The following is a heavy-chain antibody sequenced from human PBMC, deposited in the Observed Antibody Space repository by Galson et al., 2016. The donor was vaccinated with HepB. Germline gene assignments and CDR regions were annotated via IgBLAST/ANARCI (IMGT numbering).Heavy chain of an antibody. D-gene: IGHD2-15*01. CDR3: ARTHSGGTDYYYYAMDV. V-gene: IGHV5-51*01. Sequence: QSGAEVKKPGESLKISCKGSGYIFNNFWVAWVRQMPGKGLEWMGIIYPGDSHSRYSPSLQGQVTISADKSINTAYLQWSSLTASDTPVYYCARTHSGGTDYYYYAMDVWGQGTTVTVSS. CDR2: IYPGDSHS. CDR1: GYIFNNFW. J-gene: IGHJ6*01.